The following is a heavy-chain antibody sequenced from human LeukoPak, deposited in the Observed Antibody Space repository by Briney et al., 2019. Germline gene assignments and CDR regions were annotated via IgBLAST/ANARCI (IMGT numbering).Heavy chain of an antibody. CDR1: GFTVSSNY. D-gene: IGHD3-3*01. CDR3: ARDLFDFWSGYSDY. V-gene: IGHV3-53*01. CDR2: IYSGGST. J-gene: IGHJ4*02. Sequence: GGSLRLSCAASGFTVSSNYMSWVRQAPGKGLEWVSVIYSGGSTYYADSVKGRFTISRDNSKNTQYLQMNSLRAEDTAVYYCARDLFDFWSGYSDYWGQGTLVTVSS.